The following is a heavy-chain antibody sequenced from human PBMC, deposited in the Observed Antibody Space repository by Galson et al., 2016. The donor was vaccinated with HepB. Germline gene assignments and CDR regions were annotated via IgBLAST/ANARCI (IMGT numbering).Heavy chain of an antibody. CDR1: GFTFSTSP. CDR2: ISGSGDRT. CDR3: PGDPASYN. D-gene: IGHD2-21*01. Sequence: SLRLSCAASGFTFSTSPMSWVRRAPGKGLEWLSSISGSGDRTYYTDPVKGRFTISRDTSKNTLYLQMSSLRVDDTALYYCPGDPASYNWGQGTLVTVSS. J-gene: IGHJ4*02. V-gene: IGHV3-23*01.